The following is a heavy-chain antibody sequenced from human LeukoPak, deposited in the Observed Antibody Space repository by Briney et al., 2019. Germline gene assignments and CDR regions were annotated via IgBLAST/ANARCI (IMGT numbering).Heavy chain of an antibody. CDR2: IDHTGIT. CDR3: ARLRAGQTVTTPSSLYYYYYYMDV. J-gene: IGHJ6*03. D-gene: IGHD4-17*01. CDR1: DDSITIYY. Sequence: PSETLSLTCTVSDDSITIYYWSWIRQPPGKGLEWIGYIDHTGITNYNPSLNSRVTISRDTSKNHFSLELSSATAADTAVYYCARLRAGQTVTTPSSLYYYYYYMDVWGKGTTVTISS. V-gene: IGHV4-59*01.